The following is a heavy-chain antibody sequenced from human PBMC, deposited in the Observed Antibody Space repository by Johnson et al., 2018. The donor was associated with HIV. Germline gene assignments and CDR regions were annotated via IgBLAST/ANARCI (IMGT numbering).Heavy chain of an antibody. CDR2: IWYDGSNK. D-gene: IGHD5-12*01. J-gene: IGHJ3*01. CDR1: GFTFSSYG. Sequence: QVQLVESGGGVVQPGRSLRLSCAASGFTFSSYGMHWVRQAPGKGLEWVAVIWYDGSNKYYADSVKGRFTISRDNSKNTLYLQMNSLRAEDTAFYYCARLGRGGSHAFDFWGQGTMVTVSS. CDR3: ARLGRGGSHAFDF. V-gene: IGHV3-33*01.